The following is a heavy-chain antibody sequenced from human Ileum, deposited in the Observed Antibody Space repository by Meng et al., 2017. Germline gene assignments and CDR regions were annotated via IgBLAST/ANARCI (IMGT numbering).Heavy chain of an antibody. Sequence: VTLQGSGPGLVRPSETLSLICAVSGGSVSSSGYQWGWIRQPPGKGLEWIGYASTNYNPSLKSRVTISVDTSKNQFSLKLTSMTAADTAVYYCARDHWGSLDYWGQGVLVTVSS. CDR2: AST. J-gene: IGHJ4*02. D-gene: IGHD7-27*01. CDR1: GGSVSSSGYQ. CDR3: ARDHWGSLDY. V-gene: IGHV4-61*08.